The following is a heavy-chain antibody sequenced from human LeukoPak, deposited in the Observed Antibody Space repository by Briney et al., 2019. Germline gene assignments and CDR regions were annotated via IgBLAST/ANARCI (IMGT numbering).Heavy chain of an antibody. D-gene: IGHD6-19*01. V-gene: IGHV3-30*02. CDR2: IRYDGSNK. CDR1: GFTFSSYG. CDR3: AKVAQYSSGCFDY. Sequence: GGSLRLSCAASGFTFSSYGMHWVRQAPGKGLEWVAFIRYDGSNKYYADSVKGRFTISRDNSKNTLYLQMNSLRAEDTAVYYCAKVAQYSSGCFDYWGQGTLSPSPQ. J-gene: IGHJ4*02.